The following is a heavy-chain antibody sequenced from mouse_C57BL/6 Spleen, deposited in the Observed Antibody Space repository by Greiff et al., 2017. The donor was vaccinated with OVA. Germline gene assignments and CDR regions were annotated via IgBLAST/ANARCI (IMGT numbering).Heavy chain of an antibody. V-gene: IGHV8-12*01. D-gene: IGHD3-2*02. J-gene: IGHJ3*01. Sequence: QVTLKVSGPGILQSSQTLSLTCSFSGFSLSTSGMGVSWIRQPSGKGLEWLAHIYWDDDKRDNPSLKSRPTTAKDTSSKQGFLEITSVDSADTATYYCARGRDSSAPWFAYWGQGTLVTVSA. CDR1: GFSLSTSGMG. CDR2: IYWDDDK. CDR3: ARGRDSSAPWFAY.